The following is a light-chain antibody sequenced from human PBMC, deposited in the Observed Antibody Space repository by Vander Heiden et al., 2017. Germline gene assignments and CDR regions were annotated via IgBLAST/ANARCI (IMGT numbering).Light chain of an antibody. CDR3: QQSDSTPFT. CDR2: AAS. Sequence: IHVAPVPSTLSSSVGDRATITCRASQSISSYLTWYQQKPGKAPKLLIYAASSLQSGVPSRFSGSGSGTDFTLTISRLQPEDFATYYCQQSDSTPFTFGRGTKVDIK. V-gene: IGKV1-39*01. J-gene: IGKJ3*01. CDR1: QSISSY.